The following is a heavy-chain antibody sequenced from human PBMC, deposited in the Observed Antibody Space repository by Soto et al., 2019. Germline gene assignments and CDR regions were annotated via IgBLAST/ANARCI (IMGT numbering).Heavy chain of an antibody. CDR3: ARGTYYYDSSGDTHAFDI. CDR2: IDWDDDK. Sequence: VSGPTLVNPTQPLTLTCTVSGFSLRTSGMYVSWIRQPPGNALEWLALIDWDDDKYYSTSLKTRLTISKDTSKNQVVLTMTNMDPVDTATYYCARGTYYYDSSGDTHAFDIWGQGTMVTVSS. J-gene: IGHJ3*02. CDR1: GFSLRTSGMY. D-gene: IGHD3-22*01. V-gene: IGHV2-70*01.